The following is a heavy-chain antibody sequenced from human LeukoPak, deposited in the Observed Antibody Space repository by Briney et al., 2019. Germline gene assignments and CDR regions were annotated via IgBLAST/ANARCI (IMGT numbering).Heavy chain of an antibody. J-gene: IGHJ3*02. CDR2: INHSGST. CDR3: ARDSYGGDAFDI. D-gene: IGHD4/OR15-4a*01. Sequence: PSETLSLTCAVYGGSFSGYYWSWIRQPPGKGLEWIGEINHSGSTNYNPSLKSRVTISVDTSKNQFSLKLSSVTAADTAVYYCARDSYGGDAFDIWGQGTMVTVSS. V-gene: IGHV4-34*01. CDR1: GGSFSGYY.